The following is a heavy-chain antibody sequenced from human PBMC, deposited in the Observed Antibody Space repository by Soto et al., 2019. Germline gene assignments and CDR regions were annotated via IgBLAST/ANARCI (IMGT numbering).Heavy chain of an antibody. V-gene: IGHV4-30-4*01. D-gene: IGHD3-22*01. CDR1: GGSISSGDYY. Sequence: QVQLQESGPGLVKPSQTLSLTCTVSGGSISSGDYYWSWIRQPPGKGLEWIGYIYYSGSTYYNPSIKSRVTISVDTSKNQFSLKLSSVTAADTAVYYCARAPHYYDSSGYYWIGYYFDYWGQGTLVTVSS. J-gene: IGHJ4*02. CDR3: ARAPHYYDSSGYYWIGYYFDY. CDR2: IYYSGST.